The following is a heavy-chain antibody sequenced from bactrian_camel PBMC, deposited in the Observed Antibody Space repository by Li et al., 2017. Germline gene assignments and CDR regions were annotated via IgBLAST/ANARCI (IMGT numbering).Heavy chain of an antibody. J-gene: IGHJ4*01. CDR2: ITDDGTRT. V-gene: IGHV3S1*01. Sequence: HVQLVESGGGSVQSGGSLSLSREASGLRYSSHCYAWFRQFPGKEREGVAAITDDGTRTVYADSVKGRFTINRDIVESTLYLRMNRLRAEDSAMYYCAANFGPYCSGPYLARRANFLGQGTQVTVS. D-gene: IGHD2*01. CDR1: GLRYSSHC.